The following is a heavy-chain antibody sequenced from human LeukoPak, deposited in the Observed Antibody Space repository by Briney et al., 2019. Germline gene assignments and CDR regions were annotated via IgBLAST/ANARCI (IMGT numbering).Heavy chain of an antibody. CDR2: ISAYNGNT. CDR3: ARDDSSSWYYYHYGMDV. CDR1: GYTFTSYG. D-gene: IGHD6-13*01. V-gene: IGHV1-18*01. J-gene: IGHJ6*02. Sequence: ASVKVSCKASGYTFTSYGISWMRQAPGQGLEWMGWISAYNGNTNYAQKLQGRVTMTTDTSTSTAYMELRSLRSDDTAVYYCARDDSSSWYYYHYGMDVWGQGTTVTVSS.